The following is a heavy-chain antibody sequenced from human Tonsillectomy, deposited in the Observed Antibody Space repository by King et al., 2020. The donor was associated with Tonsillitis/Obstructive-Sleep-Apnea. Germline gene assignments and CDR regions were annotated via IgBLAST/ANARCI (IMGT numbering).Heavy chain of an antibody. CDR1: GYTFTGYY. CDR2: IKPDSGGT. Sequence: VQLVESGAEVKKPGASVKVSCKASGYTFTGYYMHWVRQAPGQGLEWMGRIKPDSGGTNYAQKFQGRVTMTRDTSLSAAYMELSGLNSDDTAVYYCARGSPYYYFDYWGQGTLVTVSS. V-gene: IGHV1-2*06. J-gene: IGHJ4*02. D-gene: IGHD2-21*01. CDR3: ARGSPYYYFDY.